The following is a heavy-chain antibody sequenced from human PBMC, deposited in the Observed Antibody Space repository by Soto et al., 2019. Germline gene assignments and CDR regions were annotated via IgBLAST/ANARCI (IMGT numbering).Heavy chain of an antibody. D-gene: IGHD6-19*01. V-gene: IGHV3-30-3*01. CDR3: ARAQYSSGTYYFDY. J-gene: IGHJ4*02. Sequence: QVQLVESGGGVVQPGRSLRLSCAASGFTFSSYAMHWVRQAPGKGLEWVAVISYDGSNKYYADSVKGRFTISRDNSKNTLYLQMNSLRAEDTAVYYCARAQYSSGTYYFDYWGQGTLVTVSS. CDR1: GFTFSSYA. CDR2: ISYDGSNK.